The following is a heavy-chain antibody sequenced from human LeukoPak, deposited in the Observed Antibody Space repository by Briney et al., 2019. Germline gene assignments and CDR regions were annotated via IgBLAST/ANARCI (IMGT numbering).Heavy chain of an antibody. V-gene: IGHV3-74*01. CDR3: VRDVLGFGA. CDR1: GFTFNNFW. Sequence: GGSLRLSCAAFGFTFNNFWIHWVRQAPGQGPVWVSRIDSDGTTTAYADSVKGRFTVSRDNAKNMVFLQMNSLRAEDTAVYYCVRDVLGFGAWGQGTLVTVSS. CDR2: IDSDGTTT. D-gene: IGHD3-10*01. J-gene: IGHJ5*02.